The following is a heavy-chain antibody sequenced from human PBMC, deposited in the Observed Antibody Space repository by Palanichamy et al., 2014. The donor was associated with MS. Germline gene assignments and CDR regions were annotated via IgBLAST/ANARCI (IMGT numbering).Heavy chain of an antibody. CDR1: GFTFYTYA. Sequence: VQVLESGGGLVQPGGSLRLSCAASGFTFYTYAMSWVRQAPGNGLEWVSSISGSGDDTYYADSVKGRFTISRDNSKTTLFLQMSSLRAEDTAVYYCVKDPLTMIVAEHPLDIWGQGTMVTVSS. CDR3: VKDPLTMIVAEHPLDI. J-gene: IGHJ3*02. V-gene: IGHV3-23*01. D-gene: IGHD3-22*01. CDR2: ISGSGDDT.